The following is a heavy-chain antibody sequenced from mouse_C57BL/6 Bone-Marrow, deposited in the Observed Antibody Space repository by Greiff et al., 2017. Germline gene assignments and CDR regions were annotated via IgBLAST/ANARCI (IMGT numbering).Heavy chain of an antibody. CDR1: GFNIKDDY. J-gene: IGHJ2*01. CDR3: TTRGYGSVYFDY. D-gene: IGHD1-1*01. V-gene: IGHV14-4*01. Sequence: EVQLQQSGAELVRPGASVKLSCTASGFNIKDDYMHWVKQRPEQGLEWIGWIDPENGDTEYASKFQGKATITADTSSNTAYLQLSSLTSEDTAVYYCTTRGYGSVYFDYWGQGTTLTGSS. CDR2: IDPENGDT.